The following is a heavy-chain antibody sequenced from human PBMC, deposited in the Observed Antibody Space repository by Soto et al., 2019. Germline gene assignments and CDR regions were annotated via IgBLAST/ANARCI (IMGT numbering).Heavy chain of an antibody. D-gene: IGHD6-19*01. CDR1: GYTFTGYY. J-gene: IGHJ6*02. CDR2: INPNSGGT. CDR3: ARAGRDVPVAGTRYYYGMDV. V-gene: IGHV1-2*04. Sequence: QVQLVQSGTEVKKPGASVKVSCKASGYTFTGYYMHWVRQAPGQGLEWMGWINPNSGGTNYAQKFQGWVTMTRETSISTAYMELSRLRSDDTGVYYCARAGRDVPVAGTRYYYGMDVWGQGTTVTVSS.